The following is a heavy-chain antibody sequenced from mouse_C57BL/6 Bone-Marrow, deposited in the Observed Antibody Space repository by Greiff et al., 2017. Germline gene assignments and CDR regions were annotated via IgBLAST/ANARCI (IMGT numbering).Heavy chain of an antibody. D-gene: IGHD1-1*01. CDR1: GYTFTDYY. Sequence: VQLKQSGPVLVKPGASVKMSCKASGYTFTDYYMNWVKQSHGKSLEWIGVINPYNGGTSYNQKFKGKATLTVDKSSSTAYMELNSLTSEDSAVSFCSVWSSLLLRWAVYFYFGGPGTALPVSS. CDR3: SVWSSLLLRWAVYFYF. CDR2: INPYNGGT. J-gene: IGHJ2*01. V-gene: IGHV1-19*01.